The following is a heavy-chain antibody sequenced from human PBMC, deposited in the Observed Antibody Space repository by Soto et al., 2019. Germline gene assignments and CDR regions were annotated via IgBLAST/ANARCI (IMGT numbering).Heavy chain of an antibody. CDR3: ARSKLGFGELFSSRFYYGMDV. CDR1: GYTFTSYG. V-gene: IGHV1-18*01. Sequence: VSVKVSCKASGYTFTSYGISWVRQAPGQGLEWMGWISAYNGNTNYAQKLQGRVTMTTDTSTSTAYMELRSLRSDDTAVYYCARSKLGFGELFSSRFYYGMDVWGQGTTVTVS. J-gene: IGHJ6*02. CDR2: ISAYNGNT. D-gene: IGHD3-10*01.